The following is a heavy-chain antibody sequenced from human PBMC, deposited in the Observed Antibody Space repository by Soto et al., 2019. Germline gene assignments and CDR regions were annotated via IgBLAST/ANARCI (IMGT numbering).Heavy chain of an antibody. Sequence: EVQVVESGGGLAQPGGSLKLSCAASGFTFSDFGIHWVRLASGKGLEWVGRIKSKGENYATAYAASVKGRFTISRDDSQNSAYMKMNSLKTDDTAVYYRSRHGFSSAWYGLNYWGHGTLVTVSS. J-gene: IGHJ4*01. CDR3: SRHGFSSAWYGLNY. V-gene: IGHV3-73*02. D-gene: IGHD6-13*01. CDR1: GFTFSDFG. CDR2: IKSKGENYAT.